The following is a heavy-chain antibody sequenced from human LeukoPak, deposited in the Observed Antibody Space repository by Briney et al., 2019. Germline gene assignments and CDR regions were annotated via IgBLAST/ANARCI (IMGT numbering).Heavy chain of an antibody. J-gene: IGHJ2*01. Sequence: GGSLRLSCAASGFTFNIYGIHWLRQAPGKGLEWVAFILYDGSNKYYADSVKGRFTITRDNSKNTVYLQMNSLRVEDTAVYYCAKGQSKVFGYFDLWGRGTLVTVSS. CDR2: ILYDGSNK. CDR1: GFTFNIYG. CDR3: AKGQSKVFGYFDL. V-gene: IGHV3-30*02.